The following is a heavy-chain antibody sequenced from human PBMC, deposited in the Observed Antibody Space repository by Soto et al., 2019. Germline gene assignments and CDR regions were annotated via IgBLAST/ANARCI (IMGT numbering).Heavy chain of an antibody. CDR2: INHSGST. Sequence: PSETLSLTCAVYGGSFSGYYWSWIRQPPGKGLEWIGEINHSGSTNYNPSLKSRVTISVDTSKNQFSLKLSSVTAADTAVYYCARVTDSSAHWGQGTLVTVSS. V-gene: IGHV4-34*01. J-gene: IGHJ4*02. D-gene: IGHD6-19*01. CDR3: ARVTDSSAH. CDR1: GGSFSGYY.